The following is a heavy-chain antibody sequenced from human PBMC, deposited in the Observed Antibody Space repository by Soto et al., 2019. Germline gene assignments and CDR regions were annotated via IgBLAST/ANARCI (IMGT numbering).Heavy chain of an antibody. J-gene: IGHJ3*02. V-gene: IGHV4-30-4*01. Sequence: QVQLQESGPGLVKPSQTLSLTCTVSGGSISSGDYYWSWIRQPPGKGLEWIGYIYYSGSTYYNPSLKSRVTISVDTSKNQFSLKLSSVTAADTAVYYCARDLAVAGTQIAPVHAFDIWGQGTMVTVSS. D-gene: IGHD6-19*01. CDR1: GGSISSGDYY. CDR2: IYYSGST. CDR3: ARDLAVAGTQIAPVHAFDI.